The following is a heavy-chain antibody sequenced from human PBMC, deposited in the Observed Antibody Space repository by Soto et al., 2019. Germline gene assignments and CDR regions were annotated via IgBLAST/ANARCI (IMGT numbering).Heavy chain of an antibody. Sequence: EVQLVESGGGLVKPGGSLRLSCAASGFTFSSYSMNWVRQAPGKGLEWVSSISSSSSYIYYADSVKGRFTISRDNAKNSLYLQMNGLRAEDTAVYYCARGAIQLWSRPPFDYWGQGTLVTVSS. J-gene: IGHJ4*02. CDR3: ARGAIQLWSRPPFDY. CDR1: GFTFSSYS. D-gene: IGHD5-18*01. CDR2: ISSSSSYI. V-gene: IGHV3-21*01.